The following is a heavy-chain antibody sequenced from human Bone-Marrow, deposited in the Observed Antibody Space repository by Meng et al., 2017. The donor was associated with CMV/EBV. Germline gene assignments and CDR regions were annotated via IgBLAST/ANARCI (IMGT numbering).Heavy chain of an antibody. CDR3: ARTPSSSSLGLS. V-gene: IGHV1-2*02. CDR2: INPNSGGT. D-gene: IGHD6-6*01. J-gene: IGHJ5*02. CDR1: GYTFTGYY. Sequence: ASVKVSCKASGYTFTGYYMHWVRQAPGQGLEWMGRINPNSGGTNYAQKFQGRVTMTRDTSISTAYMELSRLRSDDTAVYYCARTPSSSSLGLSWGQGTLVTVSS.